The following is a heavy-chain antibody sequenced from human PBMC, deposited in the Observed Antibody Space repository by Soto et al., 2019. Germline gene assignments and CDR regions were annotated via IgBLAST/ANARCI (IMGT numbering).Heavy chain of an antibody. CDR1: GGSFSSYT. J-gene: IGHJ4*02. CDR3: ARTAHCSGGSCYRTPPDY. Sequence: SSVKVSCKASGGSFSSYTISWVRQDPGQGLEWMGRIIPILGIANYAQKFQGRVTITADKSTSTAYMELSSLRSEDTAVYYCARTAHCSGGSCYRTPPDYWGQGTLVTVSS. V-gene: IGHV1-69*02. D-gene: IGHD2-15*01. CDR2: IIPILGIA.